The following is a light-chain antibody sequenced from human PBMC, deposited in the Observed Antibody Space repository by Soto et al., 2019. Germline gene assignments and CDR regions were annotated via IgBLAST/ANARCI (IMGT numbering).Light chain of an antibody. CDR2: AAS. V-gene: IGKV1-9*01. J-gene: IGKJ3*01. Sequence: DIQLTQSPSFLSASVGDRVTITCRASQGISSYLAWYQQKPGKAPKLLIYAASTLQSGVPSRFSGSGSGKEFTLTISSLQPEDFATYYCQQLNSHPFICGAGTKVDIK. CDR3: QQLNSHPFI. CDR1: QGISSY.